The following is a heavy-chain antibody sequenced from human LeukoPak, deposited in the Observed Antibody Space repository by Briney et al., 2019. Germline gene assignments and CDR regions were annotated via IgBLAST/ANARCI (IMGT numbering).Heavy chain of an antibody. CDR3: ARSDGYGDYEYFQH. D-gene: IGHD4-17*01. J-gene: IGHJ1*01. CDR1: GYTFTNYN. Sequence: ASVKVSCKASGYTFTNYNIAWVRQAPGQGLQWMGWIYTYNGNTNYAQKLQGRVTMTTDTSTNTAYMELRSLRSDDTAVYYCARSDGYGDYEYFQHWGQGTLVTVSS. CDR2: IYTYNGNT. V-gene: IGHV1-18*01.